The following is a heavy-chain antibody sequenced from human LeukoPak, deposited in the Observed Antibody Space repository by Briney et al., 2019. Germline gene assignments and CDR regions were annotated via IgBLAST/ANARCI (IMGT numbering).Heavy chain of an antibody. Sequence: SETLSLTCTVSGGSISSYYWSWIRQPPGKGLEWIGYIYYSGSTNYNPSLKSRVTISVDTSRNQFSLKLSSVTAADTAVYYCARLLLVPHYYYGMDVWGKGTTVTVSS. CDR1: GGSISSYY. D-gene: IGHD6-6*01. CDR2: IYYSGST. V-gene: IGHV4-59*01. J-gene: IGHJ6*04. CDR3: ARLLLVPHYYYGMDV.